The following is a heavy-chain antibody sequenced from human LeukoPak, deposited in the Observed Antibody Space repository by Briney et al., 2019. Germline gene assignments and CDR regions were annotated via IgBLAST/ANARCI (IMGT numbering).Heavy chain of an antibody. CDR3: ARTIVGETYDAFDI. J-gene: IGHJ3*02. V-gene: IGHV3-53*01. D-gene: IGHD1-26*01. CDR2: IYSGGSP. Sequence: GGALRLSCAASGFTVSSNYMSWVRQAPGKGLEWVSIIYSGGSPYYADSLKGRFTISRDNSKNTLYLQMNSLRADDTAVYYCARTIVGETYDAFDIWGQGTEVTVSS. CDR1: GFTVSSNY.